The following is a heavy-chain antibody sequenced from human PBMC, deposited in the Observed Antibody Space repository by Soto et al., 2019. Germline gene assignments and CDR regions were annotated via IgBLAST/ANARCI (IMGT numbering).Heavy chain of an antibody. CDR3: AKDIVSGFYSRNFYH. Sequence: HPGGSLRLSCAASGFTFDHYALHWVRQAPGSGLEWVAGINCNGKTLGYADSLKGRFAISRDNATNCLFLDLNSLTVEETALYYCAKDIVSGFYSRNFYHWGPGTRVTVSS. J-gene: IGHJ4*02. D-gene: IGHD6-13*01. CDR2: INCNGKTL. V-gene: IGHV3-9*01. CDR1: GFTFDHYA.